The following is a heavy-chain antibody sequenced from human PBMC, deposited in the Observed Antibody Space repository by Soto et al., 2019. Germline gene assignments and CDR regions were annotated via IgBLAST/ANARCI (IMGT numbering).Heavy chain of an antibody. CDR2: INHGGST. CDR1: GGSFSGHY. Sequence: SETLSLTCTLYGGSFSGHYWSWIRQPPGKGLEWIGEINHGGSTNHNPSLESRVTISVDTSKNQFSLKLSSLTAADTAVYFCARRATYYYDSSGSYHDGNWFDPWGQGTLVTVSS. CDR3: ARRATYYYDSSGSYHDGNWFDP. V-gene: IGHV4-34*01. J-gene: IGHJ5*02. D-gene: IGHD3-22*01.